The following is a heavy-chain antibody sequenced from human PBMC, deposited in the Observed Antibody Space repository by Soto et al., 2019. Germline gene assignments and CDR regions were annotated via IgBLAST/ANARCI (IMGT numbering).Heavy chain of an antibody. CDR3: ATGGRQWLVTSDFNY. CDR2: VSHDGRNT. CDR1: GFTVSDYA. J-gene: IGHJ4*02. V-gene: IGHV3-30*03. Sequence: VQLVESGGGVVQPGRSLRLSCAASGFTVSDYAMHWVRQAPGKGLEWVAVVSHDGRNTHYADSVKGRFTISRDSSKNTVSLEMTSLRAEDTAVYYCATGGRQWLVTSDFNYWGQGALVTVFS. D-gene: IGHD6-19*01.